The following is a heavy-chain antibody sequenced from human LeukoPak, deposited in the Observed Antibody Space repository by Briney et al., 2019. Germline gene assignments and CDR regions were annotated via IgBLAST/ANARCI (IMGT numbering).Heavy chain of an antibody. CDR1: GGTFSSYA. V-gene: IGHV1-69*04. CDR3: ARPISLTGHAFDI. CDR2: IIPILGIA. J-gene: IGHJ3*02. Sequence: SVKVSCKASGGTFSSYAISWVRQAPGQGLEWMGRIIPILGIANYAQKFQGRVTITADKSTSTAYMKLSSLRSEDTAVYYCARPISLTGHAFDIWGQGTMVTVSS. D-gene: IGHD3-9*01.